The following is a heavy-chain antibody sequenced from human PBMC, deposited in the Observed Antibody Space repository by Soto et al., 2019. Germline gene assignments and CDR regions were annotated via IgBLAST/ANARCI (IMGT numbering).Heavy chain of an antibody. CDR1: GYTFTSYA. V-gene: IGHV1-3*05. CDR2: INAGNGNT. Sequence: QVQLVQSGAEEKKPGASVKVSCKASGYTFTSYAMHWVRQAPGQRLEWMGWINAGNGNTKYSQKFQGRVTITRDTXASTAYMELSSLRSEDTAVYYCARGNALWFGAFDYWGQGTLVTVSS. J-gene: IGHJ4*02. D-gene: IGHD3-10*01. CDR3: ARGNALWFGAFDY.